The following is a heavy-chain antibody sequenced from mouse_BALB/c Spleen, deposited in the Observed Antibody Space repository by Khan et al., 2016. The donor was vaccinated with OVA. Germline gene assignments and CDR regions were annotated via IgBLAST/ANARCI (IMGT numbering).Heavy chain of an antibody. CDR3: TRRGLYCIFAY. D-gene: IGHD1-3*01. J-gene: IGHJ3*01. CDR1: GYTFTTYW. CDR2: IDPSTGYT. Sequence: QVRLQQSGAELAKPGASVKMSCKASGYTFTTYWMHWVKQRPGQGLEWIGYIDPSTGYTYYTQKFKDKASLTTDKSSSTAYMQLSSLTSEDSAVYYCTRRGLYCIFAYWGHGTLVTVSA. V-gene: IGHV1-7*01.